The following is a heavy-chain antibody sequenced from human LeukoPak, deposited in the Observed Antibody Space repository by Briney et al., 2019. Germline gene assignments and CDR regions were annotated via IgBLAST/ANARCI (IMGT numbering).Heavy chain of an antibody. CDR1: GGSISSHY. J-gene: IGHJ3*02. V-gene: IGHV4-59*08. CDR3: ARSRYCSSTSCYKFDAFDI. D-gene: IGHD2-2*02. Sequence: SETLSLTCTVSGGSISSHYWSWIRQPPGKGLEWIGYIYYSGSTNYNPSLKSRVTISVDTSKNQFSLKLSSVTAADTAVYYCARSRYCSSTSCYKFDAFDIWGQGTMVTVSS. CDR2: IYYSGST.